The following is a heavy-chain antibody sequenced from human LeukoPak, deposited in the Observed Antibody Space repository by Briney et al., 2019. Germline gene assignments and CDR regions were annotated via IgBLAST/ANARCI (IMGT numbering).Heavy chain of an antibody. CDR2: ISYDGSNK. D-gene: IGHD3-16*01. J-gene: IGHJ4*02. CDR1: GFTFSSYG. CDR3: AKDRGSGPNDY. V-gene: IGHV3-30*18. Sequence: PGGSLRLSCAASGFTFSSYGMHWVRQAPGEGLEWVAVISYDGSNKYYADSVKGRFTISRDNSKNTLYLQMNSLRAEDTAVYYCAKDRGSGPNDYWGQGTLVTVSS.